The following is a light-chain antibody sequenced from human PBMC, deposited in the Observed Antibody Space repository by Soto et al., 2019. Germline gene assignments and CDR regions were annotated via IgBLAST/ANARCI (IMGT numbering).Light chain of an antibody. CDR3: QQYHDWPPST. Sequence: EIVMTQSPATLSVSPGERATLSCRASQSISNSVAWYQQKPGQAPRLLISAASTRATGIPARFSGSGSGTEFILTISSLQSEDFAVYYCQQYHDWPPSTFGQGTKLEIK. CDR2: AAS. CDR1: QSISNS. V-gene: IGKV3-15*01. J-gene: IGKJ2*02.